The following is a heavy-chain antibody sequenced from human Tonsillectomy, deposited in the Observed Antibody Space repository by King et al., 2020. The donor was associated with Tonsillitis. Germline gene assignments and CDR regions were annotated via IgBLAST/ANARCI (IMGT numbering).Heavy chain of an antibody. CDR2: IYYSGST. CDR1: GGSISSYY. Sequence: VQLQESGPGLVKPSETLSLTCTVSGGSISSYYWSWIRQPPGKGLEWVGYIYYSGSTNYNPSLKSRVTISVYTSKNQLSLKLSSVTAADTAVYYCARDKVCSGYYCAYGMDVWGQGTTVTVSS. J-gene: IGHJ6*02. CDR3: ARDKVCSGYYCAYGMDV. V-gene: IGHV4-59*01. D-gene: IGHD3-22*01.